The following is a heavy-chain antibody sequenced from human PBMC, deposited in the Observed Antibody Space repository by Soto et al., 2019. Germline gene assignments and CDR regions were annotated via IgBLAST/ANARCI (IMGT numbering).Heavy chain of an antibody. V-gene: IGHV3-15*07. Sequence: GGSLRLSCAASGFTFSNAWMNWVRQAPGKGLEWVGRIKSKTDGGTTDYAAPVKGRFTISRDDSKNTLYLQMNSLKTEDTAVYYCTTGLPNHTLRYFDWLLSPGSFDYWGQGTLVTVSS. D-gene: IGHD3-9*01. CDR3: TTGLPNHTLRYFDWLLSPGSFDY. CDR2: IKSKTDGGTT. J-gene: IGHJ4*02. CDR1: GFTFSNAW.